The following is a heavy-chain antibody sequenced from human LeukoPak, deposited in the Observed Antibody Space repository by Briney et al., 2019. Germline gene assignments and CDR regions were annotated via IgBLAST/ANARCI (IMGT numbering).Heavy chain of an antibody. J-gene: IGHJ3*02. D-gene: IGHD3-22*01. Sequence: GGSLRLSCAASGFTFSSYWMHWVRQAPGKGLVWVSRINSDGSSTSYADSVKGRFTISRDNAKNTLYLQMNSLRAEDTAVYYCAXXXKYXYDSSGYYYVDAFDIWGQGTMVTVSS. CDR1: GFTFSSYW. CDR3: AXXXKYXYDSSGYYYVDAFDI. V-gene: IGHV3-74*01. CDR2: INSDGSST.